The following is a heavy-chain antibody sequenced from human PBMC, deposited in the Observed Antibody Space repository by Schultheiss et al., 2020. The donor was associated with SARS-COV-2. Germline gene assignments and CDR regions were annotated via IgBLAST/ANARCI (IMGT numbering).Heavy chain of an antibody. Sequence: SETLSLTCTVSGGSISSYYWSWIRQPPGKGLEWIGYMYYSGSTNYNPSLKSRVTISVDTSKNQFSLKLSSVTAADTAVYYCARGVGSYYDVFDYWGQGTLVTVSS. CDR2: MYYSGST. V-gene: IGHV4-59*01. J-gene: IGHJ4*02. D-gene: IGHD1-26*01. CDR3: ARGVGSYYDVFDY. CDR1: GGSISSYY.